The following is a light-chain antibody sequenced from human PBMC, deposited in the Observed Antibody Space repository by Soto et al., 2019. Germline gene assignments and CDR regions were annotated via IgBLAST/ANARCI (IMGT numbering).Light chain of an antibody. CDR2: DAS. CDR1: QSVSSY. CDR3: QQYNNWPPFT. J-gene: IGKJ3*01. V-gene: IGKV3-11*01. Sequence: EIVLTQSPGTLSLSPGERATLSCRASQSVSSYLAWYQQKPGQAPRLLIYDASNRATGIPARFSGSGSGTDFTLTISRLEPEDFAVYHCQQYNNWPPFTFGPGTKVDIK.